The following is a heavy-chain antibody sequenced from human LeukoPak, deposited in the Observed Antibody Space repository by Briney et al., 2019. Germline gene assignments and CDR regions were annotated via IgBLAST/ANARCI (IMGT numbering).Heavy chain of an antibody. CDR1: RGTFSNLA. J-gene: IGHJ4*02. CDR2: IIPAFGTP. V-gene: IGHV1-69*05. Sequence: ASVKVSCKASRGTFSNLAFSWVRHAPGQGLEWMGGIIPAFGTPSYPQRFHGRVTISTDESTSSVYMELRGLRSEDTAVYYCSTRGGSTSSLDSWGQGTLV. D-gene: IGHD6-6*01. CDR3: STRGGSTSSLDS.